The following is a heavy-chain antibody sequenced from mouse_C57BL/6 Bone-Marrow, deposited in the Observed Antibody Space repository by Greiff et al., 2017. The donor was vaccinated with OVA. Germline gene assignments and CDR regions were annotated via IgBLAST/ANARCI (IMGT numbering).Heavy chain of an antibody. V-gene: IGHV3-8*01. Sequence: EVKLMESGPGLAKPSQTLSLTCSVTGYSITSDYWNWIRKFPGNKLEYMGYISYSGSTYYNPSLKSRISITRDTSKNQYYLQLNSVTTEDTATYYCARKRYGSTWYFDVWGTGTTVTVSS. CDR2: ISYSGST. J-gene: IGHJ1*03. D-gene: IGHD1-1*01. CDR1: GYSITSDY. CDR3: ARKRYGSTWYFDV.